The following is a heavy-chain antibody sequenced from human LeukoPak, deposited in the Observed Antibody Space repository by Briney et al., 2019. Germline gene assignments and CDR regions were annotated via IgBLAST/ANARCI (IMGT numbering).Heavy chain of an antibody. V-gene: IGHV3-33*01. CDR2: IGYDGSNK. Sequence: GGSLRLSCAASGFTFSSYGMHWVRQAPGKGLEWVAVIGYDGSNKYYADSVKGRFTISRDNSKNTLYLQMNSLRAEDTAVYYCARDGTWQWLHYYYGMDVWGQGTTVTVSS. J-gene: IGHJ6*02. CDR3: ARDGTWQWLHYYYGMDV. CDR1: GFTFSSYG. D-gene: IGHD5-12*01.